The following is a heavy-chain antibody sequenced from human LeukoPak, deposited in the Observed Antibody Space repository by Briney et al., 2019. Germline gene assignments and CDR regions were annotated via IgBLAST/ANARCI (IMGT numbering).Heavy chain of an antibody. CDR3: ARDQPLYHASGDYGFDY. CDR2: VSSTGST. V-gene: IGHV4-61*02. Sequence: SETLSLTCTVSGGFIRTGTYYWGWIRQPAVKGLEWIGRVSSTGSTNYSPSLKSRVTISVDTSKNRFSLKLTSVTAPDTAIYYCARDQPLYHASGDYGFDYWGQGTLVTVSS. CDR1: GGFIRTGTYY. D-gene: IGHD4-17*01. J-gene: IGHJ4*02.